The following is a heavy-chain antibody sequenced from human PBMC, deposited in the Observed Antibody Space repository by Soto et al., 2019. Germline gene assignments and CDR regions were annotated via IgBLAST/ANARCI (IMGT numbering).Heavy chain of an antibody. Sequence: QVQLVQSGAEVKKPGSSVKVSCKASGGTFSSYAISWVRQAPGQGLEWMGGIIPIFGTANYAQKFQGRVTITADESTSTAYRELSSLRSEDTAVYYCASIPFVDIVATLWGGRFDPWGQGTLVPVSS. J-gene: IGHJ5*02. V-gene: IGHV1-69*01. CDR1: GGTFSSYA. CDR3: ASIPFVDIVATLWGGRFDP. CDR2: IIPIFGTA. D-gene: IGHD5-12*01.